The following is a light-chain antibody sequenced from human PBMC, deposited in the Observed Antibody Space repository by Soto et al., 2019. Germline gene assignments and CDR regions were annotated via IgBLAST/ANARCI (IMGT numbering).Light chain of an antibody. CDR2: DAS. CDR1: QDIDSY. Sequence: DIQMTQSPSSLSASIGDSVTISCQASQDIDSYLNWYQQKPGKAPELLISDASSLEAGVPSRFRGSGSGTEFTFTISSLQPQDIATYYGQQYDNAPYTFGQGTKLEIK. V-gene: IGKV1-33*01. J-gene: IGKJ2*01. CDR3: QQYDNAPYT.